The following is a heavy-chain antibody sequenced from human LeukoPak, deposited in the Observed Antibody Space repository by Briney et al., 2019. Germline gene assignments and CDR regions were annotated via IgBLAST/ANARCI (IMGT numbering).Heavy chain of an antibody. Sequence: GGSLRLFCAASGFTFNNYEMHWVRQAPGKGLEWVAFIRYDEDDKYYADSVKGRFTISRDNAKNSLYLQMNSLRAEDTAVYYCARGGPGRSLTIVPERTKYYMDVWGKGATVTVSS. V-gene: IGHV3-30*02. CDR1: GFTFNNYE. CDR3: ARGGPGRSLTIVPERTKYYMDV. J-gene: IGHJ6*03. CDR2: IRYDEDDK. D-gene: IGHD1-26*01.